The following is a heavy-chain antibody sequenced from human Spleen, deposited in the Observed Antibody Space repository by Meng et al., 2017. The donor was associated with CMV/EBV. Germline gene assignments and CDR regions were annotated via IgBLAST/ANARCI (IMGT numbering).Heavy chain of an antibody. D-gene: IGHD1-14*01. CDR2: INHSGST. J-gene: IGHJ3*02. V-gene: IGHV4-34*01. Sequence: TCAVYGGSVSGFYWSWIRQPPGKGLEWIGEINHSGSTNYNPSLKSRVTISVDTSKNQFSLRLSSMTAADTAVYYCARGNHLRGAFDIWGQGTMVTVSS. CDR1: GGSVSGFY. CDR3: ARGNHLRGAFDI.